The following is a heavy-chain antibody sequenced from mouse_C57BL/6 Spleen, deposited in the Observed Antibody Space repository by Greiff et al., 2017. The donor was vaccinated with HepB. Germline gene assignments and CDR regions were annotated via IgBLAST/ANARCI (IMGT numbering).Heavy chain of an antibody. CDR2: INPYNGGT. J-gene: IGHJ4*01. CDR3: ARSPTTPLYAMDY. V-gene: IGHV1-19*01. CDR1: GYTFTDYY. Sequence: EAQLQQSGPVLVKPGASVKMSCKASGYTFTDYYMNWVKQSHGKSLEWIGVINPYNGGTSYNQKFKGKATLTVDKSSSTAYMELNSLTSEDSAVYYCARSPTTPLYAMDYWGQGTSVTVSS. D-gene: IGHD1-1*01.